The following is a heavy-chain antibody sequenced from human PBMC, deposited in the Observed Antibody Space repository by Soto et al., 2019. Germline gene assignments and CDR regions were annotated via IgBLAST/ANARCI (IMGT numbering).Heavy chain of an antibody. D-gene: IGHD6-19*01. J-gene: IGHJ6*02. CDR2: IDPSDSYT. Sequence: PGESLKISCKGSGYSFTSYWISWVRQMPGKGLEWMGRIDPSDSYTNYSPSFQGHVTISADRSISTAYLQWSSLKASDTAMYYCARHADNSSCWYKYYYGMDIWDQGTTITVSS. CDR3: ARHADNSSCWYKYYYGMDI. CDR1: GYSFTSYW. V-gene: IGHV5-10-1*01.